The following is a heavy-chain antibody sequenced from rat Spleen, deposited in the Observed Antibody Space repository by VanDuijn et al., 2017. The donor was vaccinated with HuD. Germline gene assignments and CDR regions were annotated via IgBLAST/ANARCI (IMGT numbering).Heavy chain of an antibody. CDR1: GFTFNKYW. CDR3: ATATIAAYYFDY. V-gene: IGHV5-31*01. Sequence: EVQLVESGGGLVQPGRSLKLSCVASGFTFNKYWMTWIRQAPGKGLEWVASITNTGGSTYYRDSVKGRFTISRDNAKSTLYLQMDSLRSEDTATYYCATATIAAYYFDYWGQGVMVTVSS. D-gene: IGHD1-2*01. J-gene: IGHJ2*01. CDR2: ITNTGGST.